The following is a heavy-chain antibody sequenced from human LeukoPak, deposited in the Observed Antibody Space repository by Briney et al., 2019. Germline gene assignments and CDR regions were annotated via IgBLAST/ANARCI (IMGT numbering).Heavy chain of an antibody. Sequence: GGSLRLSCAASGFTFSSYSMNWVRQAPGKGLEWVSYISSSSSTIYYADSVKGRFTISRDNSKNTLYLQLNSLRTEDTAVYYCAKANGITGTTYWYFDLWGRGTLVTVSS. CDR2: ISSSSSTI. CDR1: GFTFSSYS. D-gene: IGHD1-7*01. J-gene: IGHJ2*01. CDR3: AKANGITGTTYWYFDL. V-gene: IGHV3-48*04.